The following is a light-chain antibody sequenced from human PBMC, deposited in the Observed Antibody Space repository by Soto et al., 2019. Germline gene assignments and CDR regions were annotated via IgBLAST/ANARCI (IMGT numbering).Light chain of an antibody. CDR1: SSDVGGYNY. J-gene: IGLJ2*01. Sequence: QSALTQPASVSRSPGQSITISCTGTSSDVGGYNYVSWYQQHPGKAPKFMIYDVSNRPSGVSNRFSGSKSGNTASLTISGLQAEDEADYYCSSYTSSSTVIFGGGTKLTVL. CDR3: SSYTSSSTVI. V-gene: IGLV2-14*01. CDR2: DVS.